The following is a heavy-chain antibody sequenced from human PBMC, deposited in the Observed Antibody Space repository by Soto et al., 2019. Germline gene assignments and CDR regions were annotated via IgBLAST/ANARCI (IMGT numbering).Heavy chain of an antibody. CDR2: LSGSGGDT. Sequence: PGGSLRLSCVASGFTFSSFAMTWVRQAPGKGLEWVSTLSGSGGDTYYADSVNGRFTISRGKSKNTLYLQMDRLRVEDTAVYYCAKRGGYDYVWKSYRPDYWGQGTLVTVSS. V-gene: IGHV3-23*01. J-gene: IGHJ4*02. CDR3: AKRGGYDYVWKSYRPDY. CDR1: GFTFSSFA. D-gene: IGHD3-16*02.